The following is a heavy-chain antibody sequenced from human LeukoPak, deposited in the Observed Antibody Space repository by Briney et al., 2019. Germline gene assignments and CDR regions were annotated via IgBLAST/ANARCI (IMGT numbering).Heavy chain of an antibody. CDR3: ARHRGYCTGDTCSTYYFDY. J-gene: IGHJ4*02. CDR2: IASGGST. V-gene: IGHV3-23*01. Sequence: GGSLRLSCAASGFTFNTYAMSWVRQAPGKGLEWVSAIASGGSTYYADSVKGRFTISRDNSKNTLYLQMNSLRAEDTAVYYCARHRGYCTGDTCSTYYFDYWGQGTLVTVSS. CDR1: GFTFNTYA. D-gene: IGHD2-15*01.